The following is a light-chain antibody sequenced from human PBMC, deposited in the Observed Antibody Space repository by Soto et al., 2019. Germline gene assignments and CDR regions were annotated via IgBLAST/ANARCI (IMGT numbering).Light chain of an antibody. J-gene: IGKJ1*01. V-gene: IGKV1-27*01. CDR3: QNYITAPWT. Sequence: DIQMTQSPSSLSASVGDRVTITCRASQGISTYLAWYQQKPGKIPKVLIYAASTPQSGVPSRFSGSGSGTDFTLTISSLQPEDVATYYCQNYITAPWTFGQGTKVDIK. CDR2: AAS. CDR1: QGISTY.